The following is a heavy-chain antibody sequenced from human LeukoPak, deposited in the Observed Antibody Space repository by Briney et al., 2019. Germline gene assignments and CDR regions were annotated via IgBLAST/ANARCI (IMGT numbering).Heavy chain of an antibody. D-gene: IGHD3-10*01. CDR1: GYPFTNYA. J-gene: IGHJ4*02. CDR2: INTNTGNP. CDR3: ARGPGGIDY. V-gene: IGHV7-4-1*02. Sequence: ASVKVSCKASGYPFTNYAMNGVRQAPGQGLEWMGWINTNTGNPTYAQGFTGRFVFSLDTPVSTAYLQISSLRAEDTAMYYCARGPGGIDYWGQGSMVTVSS.